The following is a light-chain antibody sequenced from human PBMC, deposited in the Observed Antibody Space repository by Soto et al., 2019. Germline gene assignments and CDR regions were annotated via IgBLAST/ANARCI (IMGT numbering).Light chain of an antibody. CDR1: SSDVGGYNY. J-gene: IGLJ2*01. CDR3: SPYTTSSTAVV. V-gene: IGLV2-14*01. Sequence: QSALTQPASVSGSPGQSITIFCTGTSSDVGGYNYVSWYQQHPGKAPKLMFYDVSKRTSGVSNRLSGSKSGITASQTISGRQAEDEANYYQSPYTTSSTAVVFGGGTKQTV. CDR2: DVS.